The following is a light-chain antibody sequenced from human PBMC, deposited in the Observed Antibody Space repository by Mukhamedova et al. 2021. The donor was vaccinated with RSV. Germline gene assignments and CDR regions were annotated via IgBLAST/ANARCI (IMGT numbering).Light chain of an antibody. CDR3: MQAVQIPLT. V-gene: IGKV2-28*01. Sequence: GQSPQLLIYLGSNRASGVPDRFSGSGSRTEFTLEISRVEAGDVGVYYCMQAVQIPLTFGGGTKVEI. J-gene: IGKJ4*01. CDR2: LGS.